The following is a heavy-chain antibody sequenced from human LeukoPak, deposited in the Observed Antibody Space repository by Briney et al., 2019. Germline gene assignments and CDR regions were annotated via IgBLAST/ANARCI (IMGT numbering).Heavy chain of an antibody. V-gene: IGHV4-59*01. D-gene: IGHD3-3*01. CDR3: ARSVDFWSRNWFDP. Sequence: PSETLSLTCTVSGGSISSYYWSWIRQPPGKGLEWIAYIYYSGSTNYNPSLKSRVTISVDTSRNQFSLKLSSVTAADTAVYYCARSVDFWSRNWFDPWGQGTLVTVSS. CDR2: IYYSGST. J-gene: IGHJ5*02. CDR1: GGSISSYY.